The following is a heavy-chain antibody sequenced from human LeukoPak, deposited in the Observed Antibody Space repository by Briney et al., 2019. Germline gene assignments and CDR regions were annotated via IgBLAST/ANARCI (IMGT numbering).Heavy chain of an antibody. Sequence: PSETLSLTCTVSGGSISPYYWNWLRQPAGKGREWVGLVYPSGTTNYNPSLKSRVTMSIDTSNNQFLLTLNSVTAADTAVYYCVRGHNYFDGSGYTYYFDYWGQGTLVTVSS. V-gene: IGHV4-4*07. D-gene: IGHD3-22*01. CDR1: GGSISPYY. CDR3: VRGHNYFDGSGYTYYFDY. CDR2: VYPSGTT. J-gene: IGHJ4*02.